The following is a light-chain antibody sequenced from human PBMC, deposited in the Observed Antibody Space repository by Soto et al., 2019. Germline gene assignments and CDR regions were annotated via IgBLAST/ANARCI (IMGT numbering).Light chain of an antibody. J-gene: IGKJ4*01. CDR1: QTVSSS. V-gene: IGKV3-11*01. Sequence: IVMTQSPATLSVSPGEGATLSCRASQTVSSSLAWYQQKPGQAPRLLIYEASNRATGIPARFSGSGSGADFTLTISSLEPEDFALYYCQQHINWPLTFGGGTKVDI. CDR2: EAS. CDR3: QQHINWPLT.